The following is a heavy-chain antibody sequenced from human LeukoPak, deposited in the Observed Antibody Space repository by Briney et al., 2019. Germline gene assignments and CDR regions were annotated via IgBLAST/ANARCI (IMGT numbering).Heavy chain of an antibody. D-gene: IGHD6-19*01. CDR3: ATGGQGGGWYTN. J-gene: IGHJ4*02. CDR1: GYTLTELS. CDR2: FDPEDGET. Sequence: ASVKVSCKVSGYTLTELSMHWVRQAPGKGLEWMRGFDPEDGETIYAQKFQGRVTMTEDTSTDTAYMELSSLRSEDTAVYYCATGGQGGGWYTNWGQGTLVTVSS. V-gene: IGHV1-24*01.